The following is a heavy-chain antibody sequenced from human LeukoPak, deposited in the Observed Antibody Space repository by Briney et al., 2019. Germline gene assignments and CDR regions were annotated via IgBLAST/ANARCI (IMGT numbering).Heavy chain of an antibody. D-gene: IGHD1-1*01. V-gene: IGHV1-8*03. CDR1: GYTFTSYD. Sequence: GASVKVSCKASGYTFTSYDINWVRQATGQGLEWMGWMNPNSGNTGYAQKFQGRVTITRNTSISTAYMELSSLRSEDTAVYYCAVTRGQHTPLVQYDYWCQGTLVTVSS. CDR2: MNPNSGNT. J-gene: IGHJ4*02. CDR3: AVTRGQHTPLVQYDY.